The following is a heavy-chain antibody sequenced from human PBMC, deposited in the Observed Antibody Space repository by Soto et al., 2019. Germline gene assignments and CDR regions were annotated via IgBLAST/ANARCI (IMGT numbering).Heavy chain of an antibody. Sequence: GGSLRLSCAVSGFTFSDHYMDWLRQAPGKGLEWVVRSRNKVNSYTTEYAASVKGRFTILRDASESSMYLQMNSLKTEDTAVYYCVRVYTVRGNWQFDYWGQGALVTVAS. CDR1: GFTFSDHY. V-gene: IGHV3-72*01. CDR2: SRNKVNSYTT. J-gene: IGHJ4*02. D-gene: IGHD1-1*01. CDR3: VRVYTVRGNWQFDY.